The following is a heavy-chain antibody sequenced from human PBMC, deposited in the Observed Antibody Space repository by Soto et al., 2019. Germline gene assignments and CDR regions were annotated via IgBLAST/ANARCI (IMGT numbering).Heavy chain of an antibody. D-gene: IGHD1-1*01. J-gene: IGHJ4*02. CDR1: GFTFSDYG. Sequence: QAHLVESGGGVVQPGRSLRLSCTASGFTFSDYGMHWFRQAPGKGLEWVAVIWFDGSNKYHADSVKGRFTISRDNSKKTQFLQMHSLRAEDTAVYFSVRDREPWRWGVVPPSDIWGQGTVVTVSS. V-gene: IGHV3-33*01. CDR3: VRDREPWRWGVVPPSDI. CDR2: IWFDGSNK.